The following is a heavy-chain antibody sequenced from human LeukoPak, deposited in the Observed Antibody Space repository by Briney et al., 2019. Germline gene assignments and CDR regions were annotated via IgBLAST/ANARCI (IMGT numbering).Heavy chain of an antibody. CDR1: GYTFTSYY. CDR3: ARAPPSAQLWSPPNY. V-gene: IGHV1-46*03. CDR2: INPSGGST. Sequence: GASVKVSCKASGYTFTSYYMHWVRQAPGQGLEWMGIINPSGGSTSYAQKFQGRVTMTRDTSTSTVYMELSSLRSEDTAVYYCARAPPSAQLWSPPNYWGQGTLVTVSS. D-gene: IGHD5-18*01. J-gene: IGHJ4*02.